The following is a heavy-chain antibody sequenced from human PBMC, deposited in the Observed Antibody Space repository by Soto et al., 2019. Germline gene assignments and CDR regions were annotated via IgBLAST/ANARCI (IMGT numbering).Heavy chain of an antibody. J-gene: IGHJ4*02. CDR3: AREQWGFDS. D-gene: IGHD6-19*01. CDR1: GGSISSNSHY. CDR2: IYYTGNT. V-gene: IGHV4-31*03. Sequence: QVQLQESGRELVKPSQTLSLTCTVSGGSISSNSHYWTWIRQHPGKGLEWIAYIYYTGNTYYNPSLKSRLSISVDTSKNQFSLKLRSVTAADSAVYYCAREQWGFDSWGQGTLVIVSS.